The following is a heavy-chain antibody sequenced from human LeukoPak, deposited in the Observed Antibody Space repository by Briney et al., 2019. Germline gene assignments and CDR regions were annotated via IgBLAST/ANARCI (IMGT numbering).Heavy chain of an antibody. J-gene: IGHJ4*02. Sequence: ASVKVSCKASGYTFTSYDINWVRQATGQGLEWMGWMNPNSGNTGYAQKFQGRVTISRDTSIGTTYLELSSLTSEDTAVYYCARGEVQCMDYWGQGTLVTVSS. D-gene: IGHD2-8*01. V-gene: IGHV1-8*03. CDR1: GYTFTSYD. CDR2: MNPNSGNT. CDR3: ARGEVQCMDY.